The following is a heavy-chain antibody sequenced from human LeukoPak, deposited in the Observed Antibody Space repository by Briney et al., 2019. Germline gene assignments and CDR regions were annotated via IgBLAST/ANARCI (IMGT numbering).Heavy chain of an antibody. CDR2: ISGSGGST. J-gene: IGHJ4*02. V-gene: IGHV3-23*01. D-gene: IGHD3-10*01. CDR1: GFTFSSYA. CDR3: AKWDFGMVRGVIVRYYFDY. Sequence: GGSLRLSCAASGFTFSSYAMNWVRQAPGKGLEWVSAISGSGGSTYYADSVKGRFTISRDNSKNTLYLQMNSLRAEDTAVYYCAKWDFGMVRGVIVRYYFDYWGQGTLVTVSS.